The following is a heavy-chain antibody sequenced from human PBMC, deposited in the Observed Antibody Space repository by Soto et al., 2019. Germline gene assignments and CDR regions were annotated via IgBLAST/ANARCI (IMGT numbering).Heavy chain of an antibody. CDR2: INPSGGTT. CDR3: ARTRQSSSSWHQDNAFDI. Sequence: ASVKVSCKASGGTFSSYAISWVRQAPGQGLEWMGIINPSGGTTSYAQKFQGRVTMTRDTSTSTVYMELSSLRSEDTAVYYCARTRQSSSSWHQDNAFDIWGQGTMVTVSS. J-gene: IGHJ3*02. D-gene: IGHD6-13*01. V-gene: IGHV1-46*03. CDR1: GGTFSSYA.